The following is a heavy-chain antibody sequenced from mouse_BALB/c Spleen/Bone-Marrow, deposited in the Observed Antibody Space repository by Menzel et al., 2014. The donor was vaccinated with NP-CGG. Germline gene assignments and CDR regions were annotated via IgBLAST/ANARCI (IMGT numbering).Heavy chain of an antibody. CDR3: TREGYYGSSPAWFAY. V-gene: IGHV1-15*01. Sequence: QVQLQQSGAELVRPGASVTLSCKASGYPFTDYEMHWVKQTPVHGLEWIGAIDPETGGTAYNQKFKGKATLTADKSSSTAYMELRSLTSEDSAVYYCTREGYYGSSPAWFAYWGQETLVTVSA. J-gene: IGHJ3*01. CDR2: IDPETGGT. CDR1: GYPFTDYE. D-gene: IGHD1-1*01.